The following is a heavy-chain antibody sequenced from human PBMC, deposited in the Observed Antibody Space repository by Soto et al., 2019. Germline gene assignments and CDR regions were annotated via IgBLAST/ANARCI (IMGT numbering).Heavy chain of an antibody. Sequence: EVQLVESGGGLVKPGGSLRLSCAASGFTFSNAWMSWVRQAPGKGLEWVGRIKSKTDGGTTDYAAPVKGRFTISRDDSKNTRYLKRTSLKTKDTAVYNGPTVRPYGNNEYSYTGMASWGKGTTVT. D-gene: IGHD4-17*01. CDR1: GFTFSNAW. CDR3: PTVRPYGNNEYSYTGMAS. CDR2: IKSKTDGGTT. V-gene: IGHV3-15*01. J-gene: IGHJ6*04.